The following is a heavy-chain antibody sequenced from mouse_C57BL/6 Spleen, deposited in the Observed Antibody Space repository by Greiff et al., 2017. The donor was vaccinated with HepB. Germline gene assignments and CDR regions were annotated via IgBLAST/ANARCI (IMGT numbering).Heavy chain of an antibody. Sequence: VKLVESGPGLVQPSQSLSITCTVSGFSLTSYGVHWVRQSPGKGLEWLGVIWRGGSTDYNAAFMSRLSITKDNSKSQVFFKMNSLQADDTAIYYCAGSSGYEDAMDYWGQGTSVTVSS. D-gene: IGHD3-2*02. CDR1: GFSLTSYG. CDR2: IWRGGST. J-gene: IGHJ4*01. V-gene: IGHV2-5*01. CDR3: AGSSGYEDAMDY.